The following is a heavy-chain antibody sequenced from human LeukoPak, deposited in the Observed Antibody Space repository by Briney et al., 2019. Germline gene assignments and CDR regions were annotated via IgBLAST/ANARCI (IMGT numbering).Heavy chain of an antibody. CDR2: IYYSGST. D-gene: IGHD6-13*01. Sequence: SETLSLTCTVSGGSISSYYWSWIRQPPGKGLEWIWYIYYSGSTNYNPSLKSRVTISVDTSKNQFSLKLSSVTAADTAVYYCARETGSSSWSNWFDPWGQGTLVTVSS. V-gene: IGHV4-59*12. CDR1: GGSISSYY. J-gene: IGHJ5*02. CDR3: ARETGSSSWSNWFDP.